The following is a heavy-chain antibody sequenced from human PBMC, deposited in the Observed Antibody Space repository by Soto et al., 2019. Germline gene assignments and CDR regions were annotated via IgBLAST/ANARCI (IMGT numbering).Heavy chain of an antibody. V-gene: IGHV3-30*18. Sequence: QVQLVESGGGVVQPGRSLRLSCAASGFTFRSSGMHWVRQAPGKGLEWVAVISYDGSNKYYADSVKGRFTISRDHSKNTLSLQMNSLRPEDTAVYYCAKDRSHSWGLDSWGQGTLVTVSS. D-gene: IGHD6-13*01. CDR1: GFTFRSSG. CDR3: AKDRSHSWGLDS. CDR2: ISYDGSNK. J-gene: IGHJ4*02.